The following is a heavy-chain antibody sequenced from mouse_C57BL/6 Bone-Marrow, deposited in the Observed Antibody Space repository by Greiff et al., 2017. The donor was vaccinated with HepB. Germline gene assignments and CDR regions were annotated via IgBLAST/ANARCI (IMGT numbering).Heavy chain of an antibody. CDR1: GFTFSDYG. Sequence: ELNVVESGGGLVQPGGSLKLSCAASGFTFSDYGMAWVRQAPRKGPEWVAFISNLAYSIYYADTVTGRFTISRENAKNTLYLEMSSLRSEDTAMYYCARLYYGSSPWYFDVWGTGTTVTVSS. CDR2: ISNLAYSI. CDR3: ARLYYGSSPWYFDV. J-gene: IGHJ1*03. D-gene: IGHD1-1*01. V-gene: IGHV5-15*01.